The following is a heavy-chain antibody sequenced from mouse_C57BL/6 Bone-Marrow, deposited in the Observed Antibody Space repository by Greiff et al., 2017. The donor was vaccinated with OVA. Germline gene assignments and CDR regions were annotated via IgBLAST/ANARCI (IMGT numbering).Heavy chain of an antibody. D-gene: IGHD1-1*01. CDR2: ISSGGSYT. CDR1: GFTFSSYA. J-gene: IGHJ1*03. Sequence: EVMLVESGGDLVKPGGSLKLSCAASGFTFSSYAMSWVRQTPDKRLEWVATISSGGSYTYYPDSVKGRFTISRDNAKNTLYLQMSSLKSEDTAMYYCSRHYYGSYWYFDVWGTGTTVTVSS. CDR3: SRHYYGSYWYFDV. V-gene: IGHV5-6*01.